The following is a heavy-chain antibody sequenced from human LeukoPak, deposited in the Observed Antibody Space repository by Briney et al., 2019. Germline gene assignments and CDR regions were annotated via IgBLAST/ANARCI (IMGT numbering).Heavy chain of an antibody. CDR3: ARAVAGAFDY. Sequence: SETLSLTCTVSGGSISSYYWGWIRQPPGKGLEWIGSIYYSGSTYYNPSLKSRVTISVDTSKNQFSLKLSSVTAADTAVYYCARAVAGAFDYWGQGTLVTVSS. CDR1: GGSISSYY. J-gene: IGHJ4*02. V-gene: IGHV4-39*07. CDR2: IYYSGST. D-gene: IGHD6-19*01.